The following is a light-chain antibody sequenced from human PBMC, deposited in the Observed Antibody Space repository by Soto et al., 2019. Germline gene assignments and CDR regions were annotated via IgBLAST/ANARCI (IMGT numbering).Light chain of an antibody. V-gene: IGLV2-14*01. CDR2: DVS. Sequence: QSVLTQPASVSGSPGQSITISCTGTSRDVGGYNYFSWYQQHPGKAPKLMIYDVSNRPSGVSNRFSGSKSGNTASLTISGLQAEDEADYYCSSYTSSSTLFGTGTKVTVL. CDR1: SRDVGGYNY. CDR3: SSYTSSSTL. J-gene: IGLJ1*01.